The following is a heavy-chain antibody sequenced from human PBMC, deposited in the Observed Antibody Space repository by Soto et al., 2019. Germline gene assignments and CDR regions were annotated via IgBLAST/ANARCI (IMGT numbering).Heavy chain of an antibody. V-gene: IGHV3-30-3*01. CDR2: ISYDGSSQ. CDR3: AIDLRAARPEYFQH. J-gene: IGHJ1*01. Sequence: QVQLVESGGGVVQPGRSLRLSCAASGFRFSSYAMHWVRQAPGKGLEWVAVISYDGSSQDYADSVKGRFIISRDNSEDTLYLQMNSLRSEDTAVYYCAIDLRAARPEYFQHWGRGTLVTVSS. CDR1: GFRFSSYA. D-gene: IGHD6-6*01.